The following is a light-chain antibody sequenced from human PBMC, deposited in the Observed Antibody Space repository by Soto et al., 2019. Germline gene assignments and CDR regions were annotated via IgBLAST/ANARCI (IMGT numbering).Light chain of an antibody. V-gene: IGKV1-5*03. CDR1: QTISSW. CDR2: KAS. J-gene: IGKJ1*01. CDR3: QHYNSYADA. Sequence: DIQMTQAPSTLSGSVGDRVTITCRASQTISSWLAWYQQKPGKAPKLLIYKASTLKSGVPSRFSGSESGTEFNLNISSLQPDDLATYYCQHYNSYADAFGQGTKLALK.